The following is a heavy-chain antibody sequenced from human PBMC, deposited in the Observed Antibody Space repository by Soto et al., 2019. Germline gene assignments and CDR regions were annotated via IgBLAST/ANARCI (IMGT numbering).Heavy chain of an antibody. CDR1: GDSVSSNSAA. Sequence: PSQTLSLTCAISGDSVSSNSAAWNWIRQSPSRGLEWLGRTYYRSKWYNDYAVSVKSRITINPDTSKNQFSLQLNSVTPEDTAVYYCAREGEDILTGYYTFDYWGQGTLVTVSS. CDR3: AREGEDILTGYYTFDY. J-gene: IGHJ4*02. V-gene: IGHV6-1*01. CDR2: TYYRSKWYN. D-gene: IGHD3-9*01.